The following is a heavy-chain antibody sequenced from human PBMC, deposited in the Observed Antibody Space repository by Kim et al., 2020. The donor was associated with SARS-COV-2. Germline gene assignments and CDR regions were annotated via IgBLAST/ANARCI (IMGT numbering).Heavy chain of an antibody. Sequence: GGSLRLSCAASGFTFSSYSMNWVRQAPGKGLEWVSSISSSSSYIYYADSVKGRFTISRDNAKNSLYLQMNSLRAEDTAVYYCARGEPQGPDYYDSSVLPPWGDWGQGTLVTVSS. V-gene: IGHV3-21*01. J-gene: IGHJ4*02. D-gene: IGHD3-22*01. CDR2: ISSSSSYI. CDR3: ARGEPQGPDYYDSSVLPPWGD. CDR1: GFTFSSYS.